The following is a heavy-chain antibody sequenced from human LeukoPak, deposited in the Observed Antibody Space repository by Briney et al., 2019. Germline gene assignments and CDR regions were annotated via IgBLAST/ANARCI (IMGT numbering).Heavy chain of an antibody. CDR1: GFTFSDYT. CDR3: SRDPPRGHLYGDY. D-gene: IGHD2-8*01. Sequence: GGSLRLSCAASGFTFSDYTMHWVRQAPGKGLEWVAVISSDGSPNFYADSVKGRFTISRDNSYNTLYLQMNSLIPEDTAVYYWSRDPPRGHLYGDYWGQGTLVTVSS. V-gene: IGHV3-30-3*01. J-gene: IGHJ4*02. CDR2: ISSDGSPN.